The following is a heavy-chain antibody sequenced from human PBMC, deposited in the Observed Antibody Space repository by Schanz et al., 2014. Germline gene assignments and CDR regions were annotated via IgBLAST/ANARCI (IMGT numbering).Heavy chain of an antibody. V-gene: IGHV3-23*01. J-gene: IGHJ5*01. Sequence: EVQLLESGGGLVQPGGSLRLSCLASGFAFSSYGMNWLRQAPGKGPEWVSVIGVDGTTTYYADSVKGRFTISRDNSKNTLYLQMTSLEPEDAAVYYCAETPREYCKYGDGPNWFDSWGQGTLXTASS. CDR2: IGVDGTTT. CDR1: GFAFSSYG. D-gene: IGHD2-15*01. CDR3: AETPREYCKYGDGPNWFDS.